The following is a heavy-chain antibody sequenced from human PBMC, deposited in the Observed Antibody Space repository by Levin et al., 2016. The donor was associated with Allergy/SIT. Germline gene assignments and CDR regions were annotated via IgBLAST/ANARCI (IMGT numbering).Heavy chain of an antibody. Sequence: WVRQAPGQGLEWMGWISAYNGNTNYAQKLQGRVTMTTDTSTSTAYMELRSLRSDDTAVYYCARELTVTTLYYYYGMDVWGQGTTVTVSS. D-gene: IGHD4-11*01. CDR3: ARELTVTTLYYYYGMDV. CDR2: ISAYNGNT. V-gene: IGHV1-18*01. J-gene: IGHJ6*02.